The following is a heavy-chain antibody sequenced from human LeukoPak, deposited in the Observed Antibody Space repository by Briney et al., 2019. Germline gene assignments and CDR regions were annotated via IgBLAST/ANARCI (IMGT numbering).Heavy chain of an antibody. J-gene: IGHJ5*02. CDR3: ARVNDCSGSSCFSRWFDP. D-gene: IGHD2-15*01. Sequence: SETLSLTCTVSGASISNSDFYWGWIRQPPGKGLEWIGTLYYGGSPLYNASLTSRVSMSVETSKNQFSLRLSSVTAADTAVYYCARVNDCSGSSCFSRWFDPWGQGTLITVTS. CDR2: LYYGGSP. V-gene: IGHV4-39*07. CDR1: GASISNSDFY.